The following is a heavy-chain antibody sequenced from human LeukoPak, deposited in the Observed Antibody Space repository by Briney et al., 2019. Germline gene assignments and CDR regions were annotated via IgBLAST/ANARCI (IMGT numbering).Heavy chain of an antibody. CDR1: GYSFTSYW. CDR3: ARLVGYCSGGSCYFDY. J-gene: IGHJ4*02. D-gene: IGHD2-15*01. V-gene: IGHV5-51*01. Sequence: GESLKISCKGSGYSFTSYWIGWVRQMPGKGLEWMGIIYPGDSDTRYSPSFQGQVTISADKPISTAYLQWSSLKASDTAMYYCARLVGYCSGGSCYFDYWGQGTLVTVSS. CDR2: IYPGDSDT.